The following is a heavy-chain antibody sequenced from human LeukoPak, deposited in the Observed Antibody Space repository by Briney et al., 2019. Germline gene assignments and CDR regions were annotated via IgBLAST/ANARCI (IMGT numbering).Heavy chain of an antibody. CDR2: IHYSGNT. J-gene: IGHJ4*02. CDR3: ARHVVGYSSNWLFDY. Sequence: PSETLSLTCSVSGGSITSSSYYWAWIRQPPGKGLEWIGSIHYSGNTYHNPSLKSRVTISVDTSKNQVSVKVSSVTATDTAVYYCARHVVGYSSNWLFDYWGQGTLVTVSS. CDR1: GGSITSSSYY. D-gene: IGHD6-13*01. V-gene: IGHV4-39*01.